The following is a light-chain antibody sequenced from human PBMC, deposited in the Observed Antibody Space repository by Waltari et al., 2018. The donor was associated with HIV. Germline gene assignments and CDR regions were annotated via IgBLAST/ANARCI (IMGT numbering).Light chain of an antibody. Sequence: QSDLTQPASVSGSPGQSITISCTGTSSAVGGYTYVSWYQQHSGKAPKLMIYEVSNRPSGVSNRFSGSKSGNTASLTISGLQAEDEAYYYCSSYTGTSTHVVFGGGTKLTVL. J-gene: IGLJ2*01. CDR1: SSAVGGYTY. V-gene: IGLV2-14*01. CDR3: SSYTGTSTHVV. CDR2: EVS.